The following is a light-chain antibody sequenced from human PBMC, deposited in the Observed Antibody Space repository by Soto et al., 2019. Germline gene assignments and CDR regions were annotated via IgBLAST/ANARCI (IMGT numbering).Light chain of an antibody. CDR1: SSDVGGYNY. J-gene: IGLJ2*01. Sequence: QPVLTQPPSASGSPGQSVTISCTGTSSDVGGYNYVSWYQHHPGKAPKVMIYEVSKRPSGVPDRFSGSKSGNTASLTVSGLQAEDEADYYCSSYAGRNNLGVFGGGTKLTVL. CDR2: EVS. CDR3: SSYAGRNNLGV. V-gene: IGLV2-8*01.